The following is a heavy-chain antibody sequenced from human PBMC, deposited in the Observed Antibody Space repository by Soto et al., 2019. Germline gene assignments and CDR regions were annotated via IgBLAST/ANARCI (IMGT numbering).Heavy chain of an antibody. CDR3: ASTAYIVVVTAPDY. CDR2: ISVYNGNT. J-gene: IGHJ4*02. CDR1: GYTFTSYG. D-gene: IGHD2-21*02. V-gene: IGHV1-18*01. Sequence: QVQLVQSGAEVKKPGASVKVSCKASGYTFTSYGISCVRQAPGQGLEWIGWISVYNGNTNYAQKLQGSVTMTTDTSTSKAYMELRTLRSDDTAVYYCASTAYIVVVTAPDYWGQGTLVTVSS.